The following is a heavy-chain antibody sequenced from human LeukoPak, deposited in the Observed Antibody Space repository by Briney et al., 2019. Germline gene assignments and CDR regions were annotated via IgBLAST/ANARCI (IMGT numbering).Heavy chain of an antibody. J-gene: IGHJ4*02. D-gene: IGHD1-26*01. V-gene: IGHV4-4*02. CDR3: SGESGPFCPFGY. CDR1: GGSISGTNW. CDR2: ISLAGQT. Sequence: SGTLSLTCGVSGGSISGTNWWSWVRQPPGQGLEWIGVISLAGQTNYNPSVNGRVTMSLDKSSNQLSLHLTSVTAADTATYFCSGESGPFCPFGYWGQGTLVIVSS.